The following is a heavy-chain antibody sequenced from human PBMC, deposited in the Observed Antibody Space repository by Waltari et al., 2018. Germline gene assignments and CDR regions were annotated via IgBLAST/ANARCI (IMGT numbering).Heavy chain of an antibody. V-gene: IGHV1-69*01. J-gene: IGHJ6*03. D-gene: IGHD2-2*01. CDR1: GGTVSSYA. Sequence: KKPGSSVKVSCKASGGTVSSYAISWVRQAPGPGLEWMGGIIPIFGTANYAQKFQGRVTSTADESTSTAYMELSSLRSEDTAVYYCARAPLGYCSSTSCSNYYYYYYMDVWGKGTTVTVSS. CDR2: IIPIFGTA. CDR3: ARAPLGYCSSTSCSNYYYYYYMDV.